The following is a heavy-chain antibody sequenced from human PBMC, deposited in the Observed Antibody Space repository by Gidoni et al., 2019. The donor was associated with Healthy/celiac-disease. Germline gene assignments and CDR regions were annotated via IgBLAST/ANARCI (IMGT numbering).Heavy chain of an antibody. CDR3: ARAHYGDYFFYSYMDV. CDR2: IYYSGST. Sequence: QVQLQDSVPGLDKPSQTLSLTCTVPGVSLSSGGYYWSWIRQHPGKGLEWIGYIYYSGSTYYNPSLKSRVTISVDTSKNQFSLKLSSVTAADTAVYYCARAHYGDYFFYSYMDVWGQGTTVTVSS. CDR1: GVSLSSGGYY. V-gene: IGHV4-31*03. J-gene: IGHJ6*02. D-gene: IGHD4-17*01.